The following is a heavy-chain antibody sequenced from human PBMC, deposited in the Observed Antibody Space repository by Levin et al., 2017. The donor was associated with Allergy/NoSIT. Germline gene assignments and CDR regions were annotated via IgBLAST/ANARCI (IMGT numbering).Heavy chain of an antibody. J-gene: IGHJ4*02. Sequence: GESLKISCAASGFTFSSYAMSWVRQAPGKGLEWVSAISGSGGSTYYADSVKGRFTISRDNSKNTLYLQMNSLRAEDTAVYYCAKDPWSSSPPTTLDYWGQGTLVTVSS. CDR1: GFTFSSYA. CDR3: AKDPWSSSPPTTLDY. V-gene: IGHV3-23*01. D-gene: IGHD6-13*01. CDR2: ISGSGGST.